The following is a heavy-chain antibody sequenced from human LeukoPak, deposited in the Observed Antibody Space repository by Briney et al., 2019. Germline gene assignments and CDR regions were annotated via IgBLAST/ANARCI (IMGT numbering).Heavy chain of an antibody. V-gene: IGHV4-59*08. Sequence: SETLSLTCTVSGGSISGYYWSWIRQPPGKGLEWIGYIYYIGSTNYNPSLKSRVTISVDTPKNQFSLKLSSVTAADTAVYYCARHSGSSWYYFDYWGQGTLVTVSS. CDR1: GGSISGYY. J-gene: IGHJ4*02. CDR3: ARHSGSSWYYFDY. D-gene: IGHD6-13*01. CDR2: IYYIGST.